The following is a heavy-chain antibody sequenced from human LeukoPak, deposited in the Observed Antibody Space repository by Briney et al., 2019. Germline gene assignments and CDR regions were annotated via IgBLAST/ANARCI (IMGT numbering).Heavy chain of an antibody. CDR2: ISAYNGIT. CDR3: ARDYDYVWGSYRSTPEGRYFDY. J-gene: IGHJ4*02. CDR1: GYTFTSYG. V-gene: IGHV1-18*01. Sequence: ASVKVSCKASGYTFTSYGISWVRQAPGQGLEWMGWISAYNGITNYAQKLQGRVTMTTDTSTSTAYMELRSLRSDDTAVYYCARDYDYVWGSYRSTPEGRYFDYWGQGTLVTVSS. D-gene: IGHD3-16*02.